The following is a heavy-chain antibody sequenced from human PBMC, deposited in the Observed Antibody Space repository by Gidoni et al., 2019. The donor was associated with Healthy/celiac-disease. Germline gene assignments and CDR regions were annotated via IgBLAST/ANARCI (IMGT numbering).Heavy chain of an antibody. CDR1: GFTFSSYS. V-gene: IGHV3-21*01. CDR2: ISSSSSYI. Sequence: EVQLVESGGGLVKPGGSLRLSCAASGFTFSSYSMNWVRQAPGKGLEWVSSISSSSSYIYYADSVKGRFTISRDNAKNSLYLQMNSLRAEDTAVYYCASGQLWPTGWFDPWGQGTLVTVSS. D-gene: IGHD5-18*01. J-gene: IGHJ5*02. CDR3: ASGQLWPTGWFDP.